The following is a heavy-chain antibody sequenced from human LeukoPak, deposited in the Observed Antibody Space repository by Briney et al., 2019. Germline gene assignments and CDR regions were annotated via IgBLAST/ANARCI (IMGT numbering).Heavy chain of an antibody. CDR1: DYTFTSYG. Sequence: ASVKVSCKAPDYTFTSYGISWVRQAPGQGLEWMGWISTYNGDTRYTQRLQGRVTMTADTSTRTAYMELRSLRSDDTAVYYCARGWIEMPTVYFDYWGQGTLVSVSS. CDR2: ISTYNGDT. D-gene: IGHD5-24*01. J-gene: IGHJ4*02. CDR3: ARGWIEMPTVYFDY. V-gene: IGHV1-18*01.